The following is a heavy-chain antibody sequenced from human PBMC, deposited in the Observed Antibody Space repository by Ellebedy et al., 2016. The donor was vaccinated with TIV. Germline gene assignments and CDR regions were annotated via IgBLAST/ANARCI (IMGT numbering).Heavy chain of an antibody. CDR1: GYSFTSYW. J-gene: IGHJ4*02. CDR3: ARRPFRSRSLYDY. D-gene: IGHD3-3*01. CDR2: IYPGDSDT. Sequence: GESLKISCKGSGYSFTSYWVGWVRQMPGKGLGWMGIIYPGDSDTRYSTSFQGQVPISADKYISTAYLQWSSLKASDTAMYYCARRPFRSRSLYDYWGQGTLVTVSS. V-gene: IGHV5-51*01.